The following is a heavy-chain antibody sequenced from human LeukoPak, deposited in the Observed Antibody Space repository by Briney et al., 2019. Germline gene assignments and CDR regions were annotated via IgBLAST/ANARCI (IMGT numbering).Heavy chain of an antibody. CDR2: INSDGSST. J-gene: IGHJ4*02. CDR1: GFAFSSYW. CDR3: ARARRSFFNDY. Sequence: GGSLRLSCAASGFAFSSYWMTWVRQAPGKGLVWVSRINSDGSSTSYADSVKGRFTISRDNAKNTPYLQMNSLRAEDTAVYYCARARRSFFNDYWGQGTLVTVSS. V-gene: IGHV3-74*01.